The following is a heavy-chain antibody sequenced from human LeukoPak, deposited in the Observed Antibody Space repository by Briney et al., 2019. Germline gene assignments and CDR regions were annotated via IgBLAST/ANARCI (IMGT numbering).Heavy chain of an antibody. CDR2: ISGSGGST. Sequence: GGSRRLSCAASGFTFSSYAMSSVRQAPGKGLEWVSDISGSGGSTYYADSVKGRFTISRDNSKNTLYLQLNSLRAEDTAVYYCAKDEYYYDSSGYLFDYWGQGTLVTVSS. D-gene: IGHD3-22*01. CDR3: AKDEYYYDSSGYLFDY. V-gene: IGHV3-23*01. J-gene: IGHJ4*02. CDR1: GFTFSSYA.